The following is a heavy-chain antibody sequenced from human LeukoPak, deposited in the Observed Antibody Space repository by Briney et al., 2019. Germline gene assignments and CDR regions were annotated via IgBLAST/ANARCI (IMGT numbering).Heavy chain of an antibody. V-gene: IGHV3-23*01. CDR2: ISGNGYST. D-gene: IGHD2-2*01. Sequence: GGSLRLSCAASGFTFSSDDMNWVRQAPGKGLEWVSGISGNGYSTHYADSVKGRFTISRDNSKNTLSLQMNSLRAEDTAVYYCAKVNWCSASCADAWGQGTLVTVSS. CDR3: AKVNWCSASCADA. CDR1: GFTFSSDD. J-gene: IGHJ4*02.